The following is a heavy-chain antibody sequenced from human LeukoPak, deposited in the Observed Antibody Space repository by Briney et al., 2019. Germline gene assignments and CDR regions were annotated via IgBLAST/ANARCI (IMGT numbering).Heavy chain of an antibody. V-gene: IGHV5-51*01. CDR2: IYPGDSDT. CDR3: ARLTGNDFWSGYYTPNYFDN. J-gene: IGHJ4*02. Sequence: GESLKISCKGSGYSFTSYWIGWVRLMPGKGLEWMGIIYPGDSDTRYSPSRQGQVTTSADKSISTAYLQWSSLKASDTAMYYCARLTGNDFWSGYYTPNYFDNWGQGTLVTVSS. D-gene: IGHD3-3*01. CDR1: GYSFTSYW.